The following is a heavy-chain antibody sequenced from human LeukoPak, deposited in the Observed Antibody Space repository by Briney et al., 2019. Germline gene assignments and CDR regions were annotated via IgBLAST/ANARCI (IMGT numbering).Heavy chain of an antibody. Sequence: SETLSLTCTVSGGSISSSNYYWGWIRQPPGKGLEWIGSIYYSGNTYYNASLKSRVTISVDTSKNQLSLELSSVTAADTAVYYCARHPSSPNSSPVRGYFDYWGQGTLVTVSS. CDR2: IYYSGNT. D-gene: IGHD6-13*01. J-gene: IGHJ4*02. CDR1: GGSISSSNYY. CDR3: ARHPSSPNSSPVRGYFDY. V-gene: IGHV4-39*01.